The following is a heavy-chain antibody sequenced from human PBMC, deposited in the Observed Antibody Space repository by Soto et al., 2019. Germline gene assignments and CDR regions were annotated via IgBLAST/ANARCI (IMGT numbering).Heavy chain of an antibody. CDR3: ARHLRPEVYCSGGSCPNWFDP. CDR1: GGSISSSSYY. D-gene: IGHD2-15*01. V-gene: IGHV4-39*01. CDR2: IYYSGST. J-gene: IGHJ5*02. Sequence: PSETLSLTCTVSGGSISSSSYYWGWIRQPPGKGLEWIGSIYYSGSTYYNPSLKSRVTISVDTSKNQFSLKLSSVTAADTAVYYCARHLRPEVYCSGGSCPNWFDPWGQGTLVTVSS.